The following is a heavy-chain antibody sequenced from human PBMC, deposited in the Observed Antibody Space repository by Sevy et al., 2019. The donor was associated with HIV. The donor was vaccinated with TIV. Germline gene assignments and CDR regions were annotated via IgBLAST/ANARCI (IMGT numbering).Heavy chain of an antibody. V-gene: IGHV3-43*01. CDR3: AKDITVAGDYYYGMDV. J-gene: IGHJ6*02. D-gene: IGHD6-19*01. CDR1: GFTFDDYT. CDR2: ISWDGGST. Sequence: GESLKISCAASGFTFDDYTMHWVRQAPGKGLEWVSLISWDGGSTYYADSVKGRFTISRDNSKNSLYLQMNSLRTEDTALYYCAKDITVAGDYYYGMDVRGQGTTVTVSS.